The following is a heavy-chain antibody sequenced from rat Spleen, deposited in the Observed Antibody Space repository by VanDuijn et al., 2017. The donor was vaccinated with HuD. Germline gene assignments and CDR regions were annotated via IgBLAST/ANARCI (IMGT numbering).Heavy chain of an antibody. Sequence: EVQLVESGGGLVQPGRSLKLSCVASGFTFNNYWMTWIRQAPGKGLEWVASITNTGGSTYYPDSVKGRFTISRDNAKSTLYLQMNSLRSEDTATYYCTREGYYGYTQRGFAYWGQGTLVTVSS. J-gene: IGHJ3*01. CDR2: ITNTGGST. CDR1: GFTFNNYW. D-gene: IGHD1-9*01. CDR3: TREGYYGYTQRGFAY. V-gene: IGHV5-31*01.